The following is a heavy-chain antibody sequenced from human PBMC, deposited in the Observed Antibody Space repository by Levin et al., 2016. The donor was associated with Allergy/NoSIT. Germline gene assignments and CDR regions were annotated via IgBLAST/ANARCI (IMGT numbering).Heavy chain of an antibody. J-gene: IGHJ4*02. CDR2: IYYSGST. D-gene: IGHD2-21*01. CDR1: GGSISSYY. CDR3: ATLDDPRQELWDY. V-gene: IGHV4-59*08. Sequence: SETLSLTCTVSGGSISSYYWSWIRQPPGKGLEWIGYIYYSGSTNYNPSLKSRVTISVDTSKNQFSLKLSSVTAADTAVYYCATLDDPRQELWDYWGQGTLVTVSS.